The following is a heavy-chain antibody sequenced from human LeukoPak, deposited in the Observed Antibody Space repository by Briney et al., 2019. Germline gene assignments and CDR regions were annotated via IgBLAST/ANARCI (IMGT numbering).Heavy chain of an antibody. Sequence: SETLSLTCTVSGGSISSSGYYWGWIRQPPGKGLEWIASIYYSGSTYYNPSLKSRVAISVDTSKNQLSLKLSSLTAADTAVYYCARHEYSGSYYGLSWFDPWGQGTLVTVSS. D-gene: IGHD1-26*01. V-gene: IGHV4-39*01. J-gene: IGHJ5*02. CDR1: GGSISSSGYY. CDR2: IYYSGST. CDR3: ARHEYSGSYYGLSWFDP.